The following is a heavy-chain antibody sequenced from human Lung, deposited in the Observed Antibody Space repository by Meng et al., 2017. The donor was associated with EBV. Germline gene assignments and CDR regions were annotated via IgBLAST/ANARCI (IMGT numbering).Heavy chain of an antibody. CDR1: GGSISSGDYY. CDR2: ISYSGST. CDR3: ARTHFYDSSNYGFDY. D-gene: IGHD3-22*01. V-gene: IGHV4-30-4*01. J-gene: IGHJ4*02. Sequence: QVRLQESGPGLVQPSQTLSFTCTVSGGSISSGDYYWSWIRQPPGKGLEWIGYISYSGSTYYNPSLKSRVTISVDTSKNQFSLKLSSVTAADTAVYYCARTHFYDSSNYGFDYWGQGTLVTVSS.